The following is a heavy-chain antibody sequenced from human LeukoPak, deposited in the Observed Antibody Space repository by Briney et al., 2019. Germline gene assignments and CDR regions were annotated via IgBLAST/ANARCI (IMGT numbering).Heavy chain of an antibody. CDR3: ARGLLWFGEWVGSNYYYGMDV. D-gene: IGHD3-10*01. Sequence: PGGSLRLSCAASGFNFSLYGMSWVRQAPGKGLEWVSAIGTAGDTYYPGSVKGRFTISRENAKNSLYLQMNSLRAGDTAVYYCARGLLWFGEWVGSNYYYGMDVWGQGTTVTVSS. J-gene: IGHJ6*02. CDR1: GFNFSLYG. V-gene: IGHV3-13*01. CDR2: IGTAGDT.